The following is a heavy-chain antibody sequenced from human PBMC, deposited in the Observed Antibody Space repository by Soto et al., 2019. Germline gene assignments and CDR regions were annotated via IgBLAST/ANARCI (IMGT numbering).Heavy chain of an antibody. Sequence: SETLSLTCTVSGGSISSYYRSWIRQPPGKGLEWIGYIYYSGSTNYNPSLKSRVTISVDTSKNQFSLKLSSVTAADTAVYYCARSRAAAGWFDPWGQGTLVTVSS. J-gene: IGHJ5*02. V-gene: IGHV4-59*01. D-gene: IGHD6-13*01. CDR2: IYYSGST. CDR1: GGSISSYY. CDR3: ARSRAAAGWFDP.